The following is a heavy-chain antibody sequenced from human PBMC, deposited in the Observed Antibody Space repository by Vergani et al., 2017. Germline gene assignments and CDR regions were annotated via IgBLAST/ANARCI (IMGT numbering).Heavy chain of an antibody. V-gene: IGHV3-23*01. J-gene: IGHJ4*02. CDR2: ISGPGLST. CDR3: VKEKIDLGSYFFDY. CDR1: GFTFTAHG. D-gene: IGHD2/OR15-2a*01. Sequence: EVQLLESGGGSAQPGESLRLSCVASGFTFTAHGLNWVRQAPGRGLAWVSSISGPGLSTYYADSVKGRFSISRDNSKNTVFLQMHSLRAEDTAIYYCVKEKIDLGSYFFDYWGQGTLVTVSS.